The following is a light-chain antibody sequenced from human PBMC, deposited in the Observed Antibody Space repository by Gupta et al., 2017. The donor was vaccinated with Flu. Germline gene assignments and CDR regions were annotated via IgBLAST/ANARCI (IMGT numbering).Light chain of an antibody. Sequence: EIVMRQSPATLSVSPGERATLSCRASQGVSSNLAWYQQKPCQAPRLLIYGASTRATGIPARFSGSGSGTEFTLTISSLQSEDFAVYYCQQYNNWPLTFGQGTKVEIK. CDR3: QQYNNWPLT. CDR2: GAS. J-gene: IGKJ1*01. CDR1: QGVSSN. V-gene: IGKV3-15*01.